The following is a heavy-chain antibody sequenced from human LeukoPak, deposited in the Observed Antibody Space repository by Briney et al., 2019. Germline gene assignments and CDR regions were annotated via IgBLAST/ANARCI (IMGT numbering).Heavy chain of an antibody. CDR1: GFTFSSYW. CDR3: AVGYDWGDDAFDI. J-gene: IGHJ3*02. Sequence: GGSLRLSCAASGFTFSSYWVHWVRHAPGKGLVWVSRINSDGSSTSYADSVKGRFTISRDNAKNTLYLQMNSLRAEDTAVYYCAVGYDWGDDAFDIWGQGTMVTVSS. D-gene: IGHD5-12*01. CDR2: INSDGSST. V-gene: IGHV3-74*01.